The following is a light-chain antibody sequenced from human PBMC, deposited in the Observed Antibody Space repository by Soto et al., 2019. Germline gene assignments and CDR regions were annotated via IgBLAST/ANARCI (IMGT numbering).Light chain of an antibody. J-gene: IGLJ3*02. Sequence: SVLTQPPSASGSPGQSVTISCTGTSSDVGAYNQVCWYQQHPGKVPKLLIYEVTNRPSGVSSRFSGSKSGNTASLTISGLQAEDEADYYCSSYVSGNTVVFGGGTKVTVL. CDR3: SSYVSGNTVV. V-gene: IGLV2-14*01. CDR2: EVT. CDR1: SSDVGAYNQ.